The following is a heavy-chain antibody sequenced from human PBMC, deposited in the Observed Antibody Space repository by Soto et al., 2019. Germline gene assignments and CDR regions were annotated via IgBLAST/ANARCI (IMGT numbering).Heavy chain of an antibody. J-gene: IGHJ5*02. Sequence: SLRLSCAASGFTFDDYGMHWVRQAPGKGLEWVSGISWNSGSIGYADSVKGRFIISRDNAKNSVYLQMNNLRPEDTAFYFCAKVSTTHTFGPLDPWGQGTLVTVS. CDR2: ISWNSGSI. CDR1: GFTFDDYG. CDR3: AKVSTTHTFGPLDP. V-gene: IGHV3-9*01. D-gene: IGHD1-1*01.